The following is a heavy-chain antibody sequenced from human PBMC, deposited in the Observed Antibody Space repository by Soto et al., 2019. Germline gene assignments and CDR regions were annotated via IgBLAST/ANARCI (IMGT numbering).Heavy chain of an antibody. CDR3: VRIRRGDGYTFGY. J-gene: IGHJ4*02. D-gene: IGHD5-12*01. V-gene: IGHV3-74*01. CDR2: INIDGSTT. CDR1: GFSLSNYW. Sequence: EVQLVESGGVSVQPGESLRLSCAASGFSLSNYWMHWVRQAPGKGLVWVSRINIDGSTTTYADSVKGRFTISRDNAKNTLYLKMKSLRDEDTAVYYCVRIRRGDGYTFGYWGQGTLVTVSS.